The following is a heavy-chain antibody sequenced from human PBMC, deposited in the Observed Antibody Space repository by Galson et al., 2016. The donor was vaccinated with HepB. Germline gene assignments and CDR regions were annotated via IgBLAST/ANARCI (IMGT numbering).Heavy chain of an antibody. CDR1: KFSFSNSG. Sequence: SLRLSCAASKFSFSNSGMNWVRQAPGKGPEWLASISGNSGYIYYADSLKGRFTISRDNAKNSLYLQMNSLRAEDTAVYYCARHEGYNGWRIDYWGQGTLVTVSS. D-gene: IGHD5-12*01. J-gene: IGHJ4*02. CDR3: ARHEGYNGWRIDY. V-gene: IGHV3-21*01. CDR2: ISGNSGYI.